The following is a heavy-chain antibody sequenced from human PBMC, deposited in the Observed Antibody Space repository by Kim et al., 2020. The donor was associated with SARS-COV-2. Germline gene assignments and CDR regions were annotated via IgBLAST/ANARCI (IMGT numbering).Heavy chain of an antibody. Sequence: TNYASSVKGRFTISRDNARNTLYLHMNSRRVEDTAIYYCARAGANWKIDFWGQGTQVTVSS. CDR2: T. V-gene: IGHV3-74*01. D-gene: IGHD1-20*01. CDR3: ARAGANWKIDF. J-gene: IGHJ4*02.